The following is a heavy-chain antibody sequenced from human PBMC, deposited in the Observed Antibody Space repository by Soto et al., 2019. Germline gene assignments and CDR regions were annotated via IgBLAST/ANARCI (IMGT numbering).Heavy chain of an antibody. CDR1: GFTFGDYA. V-gene: IGHV3-49*04. CDR3: TRGKGKAMVRGVPGMEV. Sequence: PVGSLRLSCTASGFTFGDYAMSWVRQAPGKGLEWVGFIRSKAYGGTTEYAASVKGRFTISRDDSKSIAYLQMNSLKTEDTAVYYCTRGKGKAMVRGVPGMEVWGQRTTVTVSS. D-gene: IGHD3-10*01. CDR2: IRSKAYGGTT. J-gene: IGHJ6*02.